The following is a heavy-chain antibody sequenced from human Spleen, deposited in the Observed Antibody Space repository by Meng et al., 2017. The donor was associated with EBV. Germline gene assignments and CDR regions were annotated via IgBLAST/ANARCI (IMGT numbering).Heavy chain of an antibody. J-gene: IGHJ4*02. V-gene: IGHV1-69*01. CDR3: ARDRVASSDILAGHLLLEF. CDR2: IIPSFGTT. D-gene: IGHD3-9*01. CDR1: GGTFRNYG. Sequence: QGQLGPSGAEVKKPGSSVKVSCTSSGGTFRNYGISWVRQAPGRGLEWMGVIIPSFGTTHFAQKFQGRVTITADESTSTAYMELSSLRSEDTALYYCARDRVASSDILAGHLLLEFWGQGTLVTVSS.